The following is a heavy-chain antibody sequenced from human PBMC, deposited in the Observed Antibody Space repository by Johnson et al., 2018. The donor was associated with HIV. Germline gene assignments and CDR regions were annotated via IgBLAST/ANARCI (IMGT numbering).Heavy chain of an antibody. J-gene: IGHJ3*02. CDR3: ATGSPTVTTNAFDI. CDR2: IYSGGST. Sequence: EKLVESGGGVVRPGGSLRLSCAASGFTVSSNYMSWVRQAPGKGLEWVSVIYSGGSTYYADSVKGRFTISRDNSKNTLYLQMNSLRAEDTAVYYCATGSPTVTTNAFDIWGQGTMVTVSS. CDR1: GFTVSSNY. V-gene: IGHV3-66*01. D-gene: IGHD4-17*01.